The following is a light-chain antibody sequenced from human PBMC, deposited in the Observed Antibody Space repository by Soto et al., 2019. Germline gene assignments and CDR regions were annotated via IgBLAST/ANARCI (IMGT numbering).Light chain of an antibody. CDR1: QSVSGNS. CDR3: HQYGKSPRT. J-gene: IGKJ1*01. Sequence: EIVLTQSPGTLSLSPGERATLSCKASQSVSGNSIAWYQQKPGQAPRLLIYGASSRATGIPDRFSASGSGTDFTLTISRLEPEDFALYYCHQYGKSPRTFGQGTKVEI. CDR2: GAS. V-gene: IGKV3-20*01.